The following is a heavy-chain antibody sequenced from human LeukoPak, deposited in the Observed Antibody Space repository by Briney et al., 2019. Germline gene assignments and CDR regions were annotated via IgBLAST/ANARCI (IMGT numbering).Heavy chain of an antibody. D-gene: IGHD6-19*01. Sequence: GESLKISCKGSGYSFTSYWIGWVRQMPGKGLEWMGIICPGDSDTRYSPSFQGQVTISADKSISTAYLQWSSLKASDTAMYYCAISIAVAGTGFAFDIWGQGTMVTVSS. CDR3: AISIAVAGTGFAFDI. J-gene: IGHJ3*02. V-gene: IGHV5-51*01. CDR2: ICPGDSDT. CDR1: GYSFTSYW.